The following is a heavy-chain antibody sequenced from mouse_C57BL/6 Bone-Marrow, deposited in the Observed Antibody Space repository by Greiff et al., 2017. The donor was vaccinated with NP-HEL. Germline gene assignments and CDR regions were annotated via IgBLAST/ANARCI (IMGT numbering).Heavy chain of an antibody. J-gene: IGHJ4*01. CDR2: ISSGSSTI. Sequence: EVQGVESGGGLVKPGGSLKLSCAASGFTFSDYGMHWVRQAPEKGLEWVAYISSGSSTIYYADTVKGRFTISRDNAKNTLFLQMTSLRSEDTAMYYCATFTTVVDDYAMDYWGQGTSVTVSS. D-gene: IGHD1-1*01. CDR1: GFTFSDYG. CDR3: ATFTTVVDDYAMDY. V-gene: IGHV5-17*01.